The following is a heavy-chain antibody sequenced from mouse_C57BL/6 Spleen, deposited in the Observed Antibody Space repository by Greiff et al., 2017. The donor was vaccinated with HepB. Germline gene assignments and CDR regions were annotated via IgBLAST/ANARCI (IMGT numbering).Heavy chain of an antibody. CDR3: ATITTVVANFDY. CDR2: IHPSDSDT. D-gene: IGHD1-1*01. CDR1: GYTFTSYW. Sequence: QVQLKQPGAELVKPGASVKVSCKASGYTFTSYWMHWVKQRPGQGLEWIGRIHPSDSDTNYNQKFKGKATLTVDKSSSTAYMQLSSLTSEDSAVYYCATITTVVANFDYWGQGTTLTVSS. J-gene: IGHJ2*01. V-gene: IGHV1-74*01.